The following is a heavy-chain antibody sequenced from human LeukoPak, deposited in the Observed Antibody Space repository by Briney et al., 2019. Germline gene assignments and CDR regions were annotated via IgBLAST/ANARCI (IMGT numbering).Heavy chain of an antibody. CDR1: GGSISSSSYY. CDR3: ARQKYYDFWSGYPGDYYYMDV. J-gene: IGHJ6*03. CDR2: IYYSGST. Sequence: SETLSLTCTVSGGSISSSSYYWGWIRQPPGKGLEWIGSIYYSGSTYYNPSLKSRVTISVDTSKNQFSLKLSSVTAADTAVYYCARQKYYDFWSGYPGDYYYMDVWGKGTTVTVSS. D-gene: IGHD3-3*01. V-gene: IGHV4-39*01.